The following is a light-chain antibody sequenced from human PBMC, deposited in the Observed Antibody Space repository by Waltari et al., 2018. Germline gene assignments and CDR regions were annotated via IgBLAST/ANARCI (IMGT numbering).Light chain of an antibody. CDR1: QGISNW. CDR2: AAS. CDR3: QQANSFPLT. Sequence: DIQLTQSPSSVSASVGDRVTITCRASQGISNWLAWYQQKPGKAPKFLIYAASTLQSGVPSRFSGSGTVTEFTLTISSLHPEDFATYYYQQANSFPLTFGGGTKVEIK. J-gene: IGKJ4*01. V-gene: IGKV1-12*01.